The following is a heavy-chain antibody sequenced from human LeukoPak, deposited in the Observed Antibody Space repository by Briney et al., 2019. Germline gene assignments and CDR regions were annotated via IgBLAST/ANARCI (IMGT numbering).Heavy chain of an antibody. J-gene: IGHJ4*02. V-gene: IGHV3-15*01. Sequence: GGSLRLSCAASGFAFRNAWMSWFGQAPGKGLEWVGHIKSQTDGGTTDYAAPVKGRFTISRDGSKNTLYLQMNSLTTEDTAVYYCSRQQLVFDSWGQGTLVTVSS. CDR1: GFAFRNAW. D-gene: IGHD6-13*01. CDR3: SRQQLVFDS. CDR2: IKSQTDGGTT.